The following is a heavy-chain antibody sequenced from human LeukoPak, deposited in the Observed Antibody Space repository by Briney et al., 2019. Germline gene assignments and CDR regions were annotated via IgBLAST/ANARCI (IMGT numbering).Heavy chain of an antibody. V-gene: IGHV4-39*07. CDR2: NYYSGST. CDR3: ARVGTSGSYTSDEVWFDP. Sequence: NPSETLSLTCTVSGGSIISSNYYWGWIRQPPGKGLEWIGRNYYSGSTNYNPSLKSRVTISVDTSKNQFSLKLSSVTAADTAVYYCARVGTSGSYTSDEVWFDPWGQGTLVTVSS. J-gene: IGHJ5*02. CDR1: GGSIISSNYY. D-gene: IGHD1-26*01.